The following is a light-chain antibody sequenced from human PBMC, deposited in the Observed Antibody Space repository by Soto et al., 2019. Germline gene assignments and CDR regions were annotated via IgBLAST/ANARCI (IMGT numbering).Light chain of an antibody. J-gene: IGLJ2*01. V-gene: IGLV2-14*01. Sequence: QSALTKPASVSGSPGQSITISCTGTSSDVGAYNYVSWYQQHPGKAPKLMIFEVSDRPSGVSNRFSVSKSGNKASLTISGLQAEYEADYYCSSYTSSNTLVFGGGTKLTVL. CDR1: SSDVGAYNY. CDR2: EVS. CDR3: SSYTSSNTLV.